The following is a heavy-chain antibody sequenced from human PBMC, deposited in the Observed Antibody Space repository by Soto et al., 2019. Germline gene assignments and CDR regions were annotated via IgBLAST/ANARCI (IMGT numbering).Heavy chain of an antibody. V-gene: IGHV2-5*01. Sequence: SGPTLVNPTQTLTLTCTVSAFSLTTTAVAVTLIRQPPAKALQWLARIYWHDDKRYSPSLKSRLTITKYASKNQVVLTMTNMDNVDTATYYCAHRGGAAVGLYYFDYWGQGALVTVSS. CDR3: AHRGGAAVGLYYFDY. CDR1: AFSLTTTAVA. D-gene: IGHD6-13*01. J-gene: IGHJ4*02. CDR2: IYWHDDK.